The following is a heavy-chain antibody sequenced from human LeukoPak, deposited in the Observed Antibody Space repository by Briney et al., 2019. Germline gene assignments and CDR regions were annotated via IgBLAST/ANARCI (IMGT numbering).Heavy chain of an antibody. CDR1: GFTFSSHS. D-gene: IGHD1-26*01. V-gene: IGHV3-48*01. CDR3: AKGGKWDVTPFDY. J-gene: IGHJ4*02. Sequence: GGSLRLSCAASGFTFSSHSMNWVRQAPGEGLEWVSYISSSSTIYYADSVKGRFTISRDNSKNTLYLQVNSLRAEDTAVYYCAKGGKWDVTPFDYWGQGTLVTVSS. CDR2: ISSSSTI.